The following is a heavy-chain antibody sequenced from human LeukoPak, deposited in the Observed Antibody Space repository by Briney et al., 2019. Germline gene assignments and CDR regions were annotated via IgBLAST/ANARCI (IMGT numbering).Heavy chain of an antibody. CDR2: ISLDGNNE. CDR3: ARDLSGHWTYDH. V-gene: IGHV3-30-3*01. J-gene: IGHJ4*01. CDR1: GFTFRNYY. Sequence: GRSLRLSCAASGFTFRNYYMLWVRQAPDKGLEWVAVISLDGNNEYYADSVKGRFSLSRDNSMNTLYLQLNSLRTEDTAMYYCARDLSGHWTYDHWGQGTLVTVSS. D-gene: IGHD1-1*01.